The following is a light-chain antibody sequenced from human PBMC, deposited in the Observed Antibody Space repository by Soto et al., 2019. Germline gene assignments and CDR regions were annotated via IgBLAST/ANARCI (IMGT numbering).Light chain of an antibody. CDR1: QSISSW. CDR2: KAS. J-gene: IGKJ5*01. CDR3: QQYNSYPIT. Sequence: TQERQAASTLCSWLWHRLNINCRASQSISSWLAWYQHKPGKAPKLQIYKASSLESGVPSRFSGSGSGTEFALTISGRQPDDFATYYYQQYNSYPITFGQGTRLEIK. V-gene: IGKV1-5*03.